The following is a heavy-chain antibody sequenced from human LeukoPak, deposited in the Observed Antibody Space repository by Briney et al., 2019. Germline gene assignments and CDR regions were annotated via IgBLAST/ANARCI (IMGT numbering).Heavy chain of an antibody. CDR2: IDPSDSYT. Sequence: GESLKISCKGSGYSFTSYWISWVRQMPGKGLEWMGRIDPSDSYTNYSPSFQGHVTISADKSISTAYLQWSSLKASDTAMYYCACLGLFTHSSWYHQGEFDPWGQGTLVTVSS. J-gene: IGHJ5*02. D-gene: IGHD6-13*01. CDR1: GYSFTSYW. V-gene: IGHV5-10-1*01. CDR3: ACLGLFTHSSWYHQGEFDP.